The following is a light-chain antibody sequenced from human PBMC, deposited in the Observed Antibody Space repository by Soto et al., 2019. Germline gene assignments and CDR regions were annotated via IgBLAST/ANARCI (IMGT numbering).Light chain of an antibody. J-gene: IGKJ1*01. Sequence: DIVMTQSPDSLAVSLGERATINCKSSQSVLRSSNNKNSLAWYQQKPGQPPRLLIYWASTRESGVPDRFSGRGSGTDFTLTISSRQAEDGSVYYCKEYYDIPWTFGKGTKGETK. CDR2: WAS. CDR1: QSVLRSSNNKNS. V-gene: IGKV4-1*01. CDR3: KEYYDIPWT.